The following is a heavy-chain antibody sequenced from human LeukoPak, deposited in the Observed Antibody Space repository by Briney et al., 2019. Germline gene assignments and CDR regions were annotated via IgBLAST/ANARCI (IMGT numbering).Heavy chain of an antibody. CDR3: AKDGYYGSGSYYKNQQYYFDY. J-gene: IGHJ4*02. V-gene: IGHV3-30*02. CDR1: GSTFSSYG. Sequence: PGGSLRLSCAASGSTFSSYGMHWVRQAPGKGLEWVAFIRYDGTNKYYADSVKGRFTISRDNSKNTLYLQMNSLRAEDTAVYYCAKDGYYGSGSYYKNQQYYFDYWGQGTLVTVSS. CDR2: IRYDGTNK. D-gene: IGHD3-10*01.